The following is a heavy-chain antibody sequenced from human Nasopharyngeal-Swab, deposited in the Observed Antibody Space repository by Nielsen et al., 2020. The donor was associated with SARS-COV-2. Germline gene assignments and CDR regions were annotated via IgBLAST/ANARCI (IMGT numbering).Heavy chain of an antibody. Sequence: GESLKISCAASGFTFSSHSMNWVRQAPGKGLEWVSYISSSGRTIYYEDSVKGRFTISRDNAKNSLFLQMNSLRDEDTAVYYCARLMELPNDAFDIWGQGTMVTVSS. CDR1: GFTFSSHS. V-gene: IGHV3-48*02. D-gene: IGHD1-26*01. CDR2: ISSSGRTI. J-gene: IGHJ3*02. CDR3: ARLMELPNDAFDI.